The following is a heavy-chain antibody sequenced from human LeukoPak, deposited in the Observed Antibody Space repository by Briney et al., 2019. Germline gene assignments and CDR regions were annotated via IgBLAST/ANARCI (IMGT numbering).Heavy chain of an antibody. J-gene: IGHJ4*02. CDR2: VYYSGST. V-gene: IGHV4-59*08. Sequence: SETLSLTCTVSGGSIGSYYWSWIRQPPGKGLEWIGYVYYSGSTNYNPSLESRVTISVDTSKNQFSLKLSSVTAADTAVYYCARHSRGYSYGPFDYWGQGTLVTVSS. D-gene: IGHD5-18*01. CDR1: GGSIGSYY. CDR3: ARHSRGYSYGPFDY.